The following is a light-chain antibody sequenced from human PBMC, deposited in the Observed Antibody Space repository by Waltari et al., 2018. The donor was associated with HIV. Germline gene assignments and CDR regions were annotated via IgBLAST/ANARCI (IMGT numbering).Light chain of an antibody. V-gene: IGKV1-39*01. CDR1: HRISTF. CDR3: QQSYSYPLS. J-gene: IGKJ2*03. Sequence: DIQMTQSPSSLSASVGDRVTITCRASHRISTFLNWYQQKPGKAPKFLIYGASSLQSGVPSRFSGSGSGTDFTLTISSLQPEDFATYYCQQSYSYPLSFGQGTKLEIK. CDR2: GAS.